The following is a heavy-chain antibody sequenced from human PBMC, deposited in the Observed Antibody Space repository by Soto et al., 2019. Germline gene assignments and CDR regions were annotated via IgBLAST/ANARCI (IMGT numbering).Heavy chain of an antibody. CDR2: IIPIFGTA. D-gene: IGHD4-17*01. J-gene: IGHJ4*02. CDR3: ARTPLYGDEPLDYFDY. V-gene: IGHV1-69*13. Sequence: SVKVSCKASGGTFSSYAISWVRQAPGQGLEWMGGIIPIFGTANYAQKFQGRVTITADESTSTAYMELSSLRSEDTAVYYCARTPLYGDEPLDYFDYWGQGTLVTAPQ. CDR1: GGTFSSYA.